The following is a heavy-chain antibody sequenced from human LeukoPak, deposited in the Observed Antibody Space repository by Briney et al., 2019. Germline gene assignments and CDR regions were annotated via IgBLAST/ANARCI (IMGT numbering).Heavy chain of an antibody. CDR1: GFTFSDYY. Sequence: PGGSLRLSCAASGFTFSDYYMSWIRQAPGKGLEWVSYISSSGSTIYYADSVKGRFTISRDNAKNSLYLQMNSLRAEDTAVYYCARGSHLITMVRGVQEKVAFDIWGQGTMVTVSS. V-gene: IGHV3-11*01. CDR3: ARGSHLITMVRGVQEKVAFDI. D-gene: IGHD3-10*01. J-gene: IGHJ3*02. CDR2: ISSSGSTI.